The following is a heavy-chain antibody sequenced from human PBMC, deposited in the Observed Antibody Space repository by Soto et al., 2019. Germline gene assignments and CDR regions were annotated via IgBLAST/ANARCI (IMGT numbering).Heavy chain of an antibody. CDR1: GYTFTSYA. J-gene: IGHJ4*02. D-gene: IGHD1-1*01. CDR2: INAVNGNT. CDR3: ARAAGTRSDNPFDY. Sequence: ASVKVSCKASGYTFTSYAMHWVRQAPGQRLEWMGWINAVNGNTKYSQKFQGRVTITRDTSASTAYMELSSLRSEDTAVYYCARAAGTRSDNPFDYWGQGTLVTVSS. V-gene: IGHV1-3*01.